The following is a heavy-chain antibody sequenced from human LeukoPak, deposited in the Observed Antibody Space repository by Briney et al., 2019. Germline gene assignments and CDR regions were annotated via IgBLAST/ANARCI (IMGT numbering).Heavy chain of an antibody. D-gene: IGHD6-19*01. V-gene: IGHV4-59*01. J-gene: IGHJ4*02. CDR1: GASISSYY. CDR2: IYNGGNI. CDR3: ARASDIAVTGFDC. Sequence: PSETLSLTCTVSGASISSYYWSWIRQTPRNGLEWIGSIYNGGNINYKPSLKSRVTISTDTSKSHFSLSLTSVTAADTAVYFCARASDIAVTGFDCWGQGLLVTVSS.